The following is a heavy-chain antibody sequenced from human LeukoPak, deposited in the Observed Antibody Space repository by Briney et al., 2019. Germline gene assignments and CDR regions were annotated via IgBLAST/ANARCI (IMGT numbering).Heavy chain of an antibody. CDR2: IDWNGGST. Sequence: GGSLRLSCAASGFTFDDYGMSWVCQAPGKGLEWVSGIDWNGGSTAYADSVKGRFTISRDNARNSLYLQMSSLRAEDTALYYCARGKDYCSSSSCYSPMDVWGKGTTVAVTS. D-gene: IGHD2-2*01. CDR3: ARGKDYCSSSSCYSPMDV. V-gene: IGHV3-20*04. J-gene: IGHJ6*03. CDR1: GFTFDDYG.